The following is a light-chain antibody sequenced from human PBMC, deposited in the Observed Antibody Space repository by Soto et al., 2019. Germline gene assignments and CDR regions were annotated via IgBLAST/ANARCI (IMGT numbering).Light chain of an antibody. CDR2: GAS. J-gene: IGKJ1*01. CDR3: QQRSNWPWT. CDR1: QSVTSNY. Sequence: EIVLTPSPDTLSLSPGQRATLSCRASQSVTSNYFAWYQHKPGNAPRLLVVGASSRAAGIPDRFSGSGSGTDFTLTISSLEPEDFAVYYWQQRSNWPWTFGQGTKV. V-gene: IGKV3D-20*02.